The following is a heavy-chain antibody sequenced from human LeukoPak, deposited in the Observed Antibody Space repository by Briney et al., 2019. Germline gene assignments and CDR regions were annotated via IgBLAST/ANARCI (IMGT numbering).Heavy chain of an antibody. V-gene: IGHV4-61*02. J-gene: IGHJ3*02. CDR1: GDSISSGDYY. D-gene: IGHD3-22*01. CDR2: ISSSGST. Sequence: SQTLSLTCTVSGDSISSGDYYWSWIRQPAGKGLEWIGRISSSGSTNYNPSLESRVTISVDTSKNQISLKLSSVTAADTAVYFCARGPYSYDSSGAFDIWGQGTMVTVSS. CDR3: ARGPYSYDSSGAFDI.